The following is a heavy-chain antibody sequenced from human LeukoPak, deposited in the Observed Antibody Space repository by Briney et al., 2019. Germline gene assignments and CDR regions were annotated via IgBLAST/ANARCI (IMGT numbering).Heavy chain of an antibody. CDR1: GYIFTNYW. Sequence: GESLKISCQASGYIFTNYWIGWVRQMPGKGLESMGIIYPADSDTTYSPSFQGQVTISADKSINTVYLQWSSLKASDTAMYYCARQEAGSYGYFDYWGQGTLVTVSS. CDR2: IYPADSDT. D-gene: IGHD5-18*01. CDR3: ARQEAGSYGYFDY. V-gene: IGHV5-51*01. J-gene: IGHJ4*02.